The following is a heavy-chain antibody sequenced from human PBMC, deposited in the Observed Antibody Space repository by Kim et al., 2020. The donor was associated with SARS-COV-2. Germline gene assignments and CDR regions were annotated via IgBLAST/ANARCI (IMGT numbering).Heavy chain of an antibody. CDR3: ARVFLGTATAPYNFDY. D-gene: IGHD3-16*01. CDR1: GASISSGGFY. Sequence: SETLSLTCSVFGASISSGGFYWSWVRQHPGKGLEWIGYMYFSGPTYYNPSLQSRLSMSVDTSKDQFSLKLRSVTAADTAVYYGARVFLGTATAPYNFDYWGQGTLVTVSS. CDR2: MYFSGPT. V-gene: IGHV4-31*03. J-gene: IGHJ4*02.